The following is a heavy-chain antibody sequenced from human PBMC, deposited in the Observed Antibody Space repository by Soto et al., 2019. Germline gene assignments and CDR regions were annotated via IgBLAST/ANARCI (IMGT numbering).Heavy chain of an antibody. V-gene: IGHV1-18*01. D-gene: IGHD3-22*01. Sequence: QIHLEQSGPEVKKPGASVKVSCKASGYTFTGYGISWVRLAPGQGLEWMGWINIYGGGTNYAQKYQDRVTMTRDTSTNTVYLEMRSLTSDDTAIYYCARALYYYDNSGLAFWGQGTLVTVSS. CDR3: ARALYYYDNSGLAF. CDR2: INIYGGGT. CDR1: GYTFTGYG. J-gene: IGHJ4*02.